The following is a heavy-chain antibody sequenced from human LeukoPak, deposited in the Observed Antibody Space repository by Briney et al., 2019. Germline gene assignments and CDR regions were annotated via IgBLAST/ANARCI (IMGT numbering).Heavy chain of an antibody. V-gene: IGHV3-7*01. CDR3: AREQWLWGLDY. J-gene: IGHJ4*02. CDR2: IKPDGSGE. Sequence: GGSLRLSCAASGFIFSNYWMTWVRQAPGKALEWVANIKPDGSGEYYVDSLKGRFTISRDNAKNSLYLQMNSLRAEDTAVYYCAREQWLWGLDYWGQGTLVTVSS. CDR1: GFIFSNYW. D-gene: IGHD6-19*01.